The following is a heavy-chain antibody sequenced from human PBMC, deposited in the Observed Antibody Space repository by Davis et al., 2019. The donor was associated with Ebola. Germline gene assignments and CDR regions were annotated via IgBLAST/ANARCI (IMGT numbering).Heavy chain of an antibody. V-gene: IGHV3-74*01. CDR3: ARLMDTYGWYSDL. J-gene: IGHJ5*02. CDR2: INGDGSNT. CDR1: GFTFTNYW. Sequence: GESLKISCAASGFTFTNYWMHWVRQVPGKGLVWVSGINGDGSNTFYADSVKGRFTISRDNAMNMVYLQMNSLRAEDTDVYHCARLMDTYGWYSDLWGQGTLVTVSS. D-gene: IGHD6-19*01.